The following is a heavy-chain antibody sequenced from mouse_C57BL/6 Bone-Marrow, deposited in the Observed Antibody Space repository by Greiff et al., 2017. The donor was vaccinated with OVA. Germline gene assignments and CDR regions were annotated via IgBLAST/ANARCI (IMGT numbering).Heavy chain of an antibody. D-gene: IGHD1-1*01. Sequence: QVHVKQSGPELVKPGASVKISCKASGYAFSSSWMNWVKQRPGKGLEWIGRIYPGDGDTNYNGKFKGKATLTADKSSSTAYMQLSSLTSEDSAVYFCARKSYYGSRGYFDVWGTGTTVTVSS. CDR1: GYAFSSSW. CDR2: IYPGDGDT. CDR3: ARKSYYGSRGYFDV. V-gene: IGHV1-82*01. J-gene: IGHJ1*03.